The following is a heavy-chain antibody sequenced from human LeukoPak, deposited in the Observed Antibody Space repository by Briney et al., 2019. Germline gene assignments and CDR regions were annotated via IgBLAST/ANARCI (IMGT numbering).Heavy chain of an antibody. CDR3: ARVSCGNSVGGDY. CDR1: GGSISTYF. D-gene: IGHD4-23*01. CDR2: IYYSGST. V-gene: IGHV4-59*01. J-gene: IGHJ4*02. Sequence: SETLSLTCTVSGGSISTYFWSWIRQPPGKGLGGIGYIYYSGSTNYNPSLKSRVTISLDTSKNQFSLKLSSVTAADTAMYYCARVSCGNSVGGDYWGQGTLVTVSS.